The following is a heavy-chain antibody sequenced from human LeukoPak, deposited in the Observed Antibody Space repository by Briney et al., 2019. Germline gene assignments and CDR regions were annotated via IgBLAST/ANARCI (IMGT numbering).Heavy chain of an antibody. CDR1: GGSISSYY. CDR2: IYTSGST. CDR3: ARQIVGATGYYYYSYMDV. Sequence: PETLSLTCTVSGGSISSYYWSWIRQPAGKGLEWIGRIYTSGSTSYNPSLKSRVTMSVDTSKNQFSLNLSSVTAADTAVYYCARQIVGATGYYYYSYMDVWGKGTTVTISS. V-gene: IGHV4-4*07. D-gene: IGHD1-26*01. J-gene: IGHJ6*03.